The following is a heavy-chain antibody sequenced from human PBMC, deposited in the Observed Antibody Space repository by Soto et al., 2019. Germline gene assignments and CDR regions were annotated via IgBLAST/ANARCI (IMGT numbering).Heavy chain of an antibody. J-gene: IGHJ4*02. CDR3: ARDKITGLFDY. CDR1: GGSFSGYY. Sequence: QVQLQQWGAGLLKPSETLSLTCAVYGGSFSGYYWTWIRQPPGTGLEWIGEINHSGSTNYNPSLKSRVTISVDTSKKQFSLKLISVTAADTAVYYCARDKITGLFDYWGQGTLVTVSS. CDR2: INHSGST. V-gene: IGHV4-34*01. D-gene: IGHD2-8*02.